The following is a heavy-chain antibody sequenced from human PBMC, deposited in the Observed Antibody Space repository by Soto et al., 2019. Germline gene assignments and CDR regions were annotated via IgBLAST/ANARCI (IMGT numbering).Heavy chain of an antibody. Sequence: QVQLQESGPGLVKPSEALSLTCTVSGGSVSGYYWNWIRQAPGKGLEWIGYVHYSGVTHYNPSLQTRVTMSVDTSKNRFSLSLNSVTATDTAVYYCARAPVETFDDRGKGTRYLDYWGQGALVTVSS. J-gene: IGHJ4*02. CDR3: ARAPVETFDDRGKGTRYLDY. V-gene: IGHV4-59*02. D-gene: IGHD3-9*01. CDR2: VHYSGVT. CDR1: GGSVSGYY.